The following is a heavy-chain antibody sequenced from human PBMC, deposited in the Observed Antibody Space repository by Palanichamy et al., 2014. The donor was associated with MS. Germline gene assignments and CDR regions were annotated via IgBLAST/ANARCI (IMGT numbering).Heavy chain of an antibody. V-gene: IGHV3-49*05. Sequence: EVQLVESGGGLVTPGRSLRLSCTASGFTFGDYAMSWFRQAPGKGLEWVGFIRSKADGGTTQYVASVRGRFTISRDDSKSIAYLQMNSLKTEDTAIYYCTRDRPIDYWDQGILVIVSS. J-gene: IGHJ4*02. CDR2: IRSKADGGTT. CDR1: GFTFGDYA. CDR3: TRDRPIDY.